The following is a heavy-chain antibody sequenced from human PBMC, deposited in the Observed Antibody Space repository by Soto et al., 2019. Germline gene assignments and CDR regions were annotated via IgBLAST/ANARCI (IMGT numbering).Heavy chain of an antibody. CDR3: ARCSRTAAGTTATFGY. J-gene: IGHJ4*02. Sequence: QVQLQESGPGLVKPSGTLSLTCAVSGGSISSSNWWSWVRQPPGKRLEWIGEIYHSGSTNYNPSLKSRDPIPVDKSKNQFPLELSSVTAADTAVYYCARCSRTAAGTTATFGYWGQGTLVTVSS. CDR1: GGSISSSNW. CDR2: IYHSGST. V-gene: IGHV4-4*02. D-gene: IGHD6-13*01.